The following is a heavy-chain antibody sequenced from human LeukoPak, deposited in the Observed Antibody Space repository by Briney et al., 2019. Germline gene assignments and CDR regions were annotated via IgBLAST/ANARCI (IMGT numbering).Heavy chain of an antibody. J-gene: IGHJ6*03. CDR1: GGSISSYY. Sequence: SETLSLTCTVSGGSISSYYWSWIRQPPGKGLEWIGYIYYSGSTNYNPSLKSRVTISVDTSKNQFSLKLSSVTAADTAVYYCARGKGYSSSSRGYYYYYMDVWGKGTTVTVSS. V-gene: IGHV4-59*01. CDR3: ARGKGYSSSSRGYYYYYMDV. CDR2: IYYSGST. D-gene: IGHD6-6*01.